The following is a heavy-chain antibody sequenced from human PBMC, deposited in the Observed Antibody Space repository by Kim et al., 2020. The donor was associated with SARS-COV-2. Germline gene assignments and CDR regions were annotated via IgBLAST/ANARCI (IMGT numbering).Heavy chain of an antibody. D-gene: IGHD3-9*01. CDR2: ISGSGGST. V-gene: IGHV3-23*01. J-gene: IGHJ3*02. CDR3: AKDSPYYDILTGWARGAFDI. Sequence: GGSLRLSCAASGFTFSSYAMSWVRQAPGKGLEWVSAISGSGGSTYYADSVKGRFTISRDNSKNTLYLQMNSLRAEDTAVYYCAKDSPYYDILTGWARGAFDIWGQGTMVTVSS. CDR1: GFTFSSYA.